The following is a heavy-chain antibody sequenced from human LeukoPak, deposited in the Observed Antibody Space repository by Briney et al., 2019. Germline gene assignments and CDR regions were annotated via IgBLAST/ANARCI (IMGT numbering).Heavy chain of an antibody. V-gene: IGHV1-8*01. D-gene: IGHD3-22*01. CDR3: ARRSDDYDSSAYYH. CDR2: MNPNSGNT. J-gene: IGHJ4*02. Sequence: ASVKVSCKASGYTFTSYDINWVRQATGQGLEWMGWMNPNSGNTGYAQKFQGRVTMTMDPSISTAYMELSSLRSEDTAVYYCARRSDDYDSSAYYHWGQGTLVTVSS. CDR1: GYTFTSYD.